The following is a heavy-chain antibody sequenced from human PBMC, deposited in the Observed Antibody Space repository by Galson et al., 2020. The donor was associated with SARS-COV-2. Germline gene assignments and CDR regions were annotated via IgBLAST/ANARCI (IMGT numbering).Heavy chain of an antibody. D-gene: IGHD2-2*01. CDR3: AKATETSWATFDN. CDR2: IWDNGGTT. CDR1: GFSFSNYA. J-gene: IGHJ4*02. V-gene: IGHV3-23*01. Sequence: GGSLRLSCAASGFSFSNYAMSWVRQAPGKGLEWVSGIWDNGGTTYYADSVKGRFTISRDNSKNTVYLQMNSLRAEATAVYYCAKATETSWATFDNWGRGTLVTVSS.